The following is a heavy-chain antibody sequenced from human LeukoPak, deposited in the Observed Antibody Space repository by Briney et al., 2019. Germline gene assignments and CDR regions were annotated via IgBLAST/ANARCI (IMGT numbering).Heavy chain of an antibody. CDR3: ATGGYSAWCDG. D-gene: IGHD6-19*01. J-gene: IGHJ4*01. CDR2: IDSSGTT. V-gene: IGHV4-4*07. Sequence: PSETLSLTCSVSDGSINTYFWSWIRQPAGKGLEGIGRIDSSGTTSRNPSLKSRVTISQVKSKKQCSLKLSSVTAAGAAVYYCATGGYSAWCDGWGHGTQVIVSS. CDR1: DGSINTYF.